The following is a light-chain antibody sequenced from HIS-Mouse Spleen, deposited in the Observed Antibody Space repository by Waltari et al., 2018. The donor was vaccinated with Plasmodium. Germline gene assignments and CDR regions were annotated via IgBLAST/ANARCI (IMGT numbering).Light chain of an antibody. J-gene: IGLJ3*02. CDR1: SRDVGGDNY. V-gene: IGLV2-11*01. CDR3: CSYAGSYTLV. CDR2: DVS. Sequence: QSALTQPRSVSGSPGQSVTISCTGTSRDVGGDNYVHWYQQHPGKAPKLMIYDVSKRPSGVPDRFSDSNSGNTASLTISGLQAEDEADYYCCSYAGSYTLVFGGGTKLTVL.